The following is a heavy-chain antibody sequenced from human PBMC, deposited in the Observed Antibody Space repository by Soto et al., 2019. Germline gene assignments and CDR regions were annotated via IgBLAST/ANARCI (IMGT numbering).Heavy chain of an antibody. CDR3: ASDMLGAGGGYGMDV. Sequence: QVQLVQSGAEVKKPGSSVMVSCKASGGTFSTFTISWVRQAPGQGLEWMGGIIPIFGTADYAQKFQGRVTITADKSTSTAYMDLSSLRSEDKSVYYCASDMLGAGGGYGMDVWGQGTTVTVAS. D-gene: IGHD1-26*01. CDR2: IIPIFGTA. V-gene: IGHV1-69*06. J-gene: IGHJ6*02. CDR1: GGTFSTFT.